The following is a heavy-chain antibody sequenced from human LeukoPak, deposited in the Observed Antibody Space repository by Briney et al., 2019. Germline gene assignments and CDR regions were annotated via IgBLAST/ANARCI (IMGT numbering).Heavy chain of an antibody. CDR3: ARDLAARLV. CDR1: GGTFNNYA. V-gene: IGHV1-69*04. Sequence: SVKVSCKASGGTFNNYAISWVRQAPGQGLEWMGRIIPILGIANYAQKFQDRVTITADKTTSIAYMELSSLKSEDTAVYYCARDLAARLVWGQGTLVTVSS. CDR2: IIPILGIA. D-gene: IGHD6-6*01. J-gene: IGHJ4*02.